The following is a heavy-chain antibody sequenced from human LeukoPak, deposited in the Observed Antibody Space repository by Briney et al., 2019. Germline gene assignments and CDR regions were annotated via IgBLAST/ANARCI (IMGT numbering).Heavy chain of an antibody. CDR2: IYHSGST. CDR3: ARIGHYYYYMDV. D-gene: IGHD2-21*01. CDR1: GYSISSGYY. Sequence: KPSETLSLTCTVSGYSISSGYYWGWIRQPPGKGLEWIGSIYHSGSTYYNPSLKSRVTISVDTSKNQFSLKLSSVTAADTAVYYCARIGHYYYYMDVWGKGTTVTVSS. V-gene: IGHV4-38-2*02. J-gene: IGHJ6*03.